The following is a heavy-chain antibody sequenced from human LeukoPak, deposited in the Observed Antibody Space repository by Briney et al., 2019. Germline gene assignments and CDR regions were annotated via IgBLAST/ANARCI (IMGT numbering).Heavy chain of an antibody. D-gene: IGHD3-9*01. Sequence: ASVKVSCKVSGYTLTELSMHWVRQAPGKGLEWMRGFDPEDGETIYAQKFQGRVTMTEDTSTDTAYMELSSLRSEDTAVYYCATVPSPTGSMTYYFDYWGQGTLVTVSS. V-gene: IGHV1-24*01. CDR1: GYTLTELS. J-gene: IGHJ4*02. CDR2: FDPEDGET. CDR3: ATVPSPTGSMTYYFDY.